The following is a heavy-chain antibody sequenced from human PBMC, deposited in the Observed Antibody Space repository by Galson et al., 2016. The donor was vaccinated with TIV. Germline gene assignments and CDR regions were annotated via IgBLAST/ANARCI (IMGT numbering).Heavy chain of an antibody. CDR3: ARASIDYFYNYGMDV. CDR2: IDGDDDT. CDR1: GFSLSRSRMC. Sequence: PALVKPTQTLTLTCTFSGFSLSRSRMCVTWMRQPPGKALEWLARIDGDDDTYYNNFLATRLFITQDTSRNQVVLTLTNLDPADTATYYCARASIDYFYNYGMDVWGQGTPVTVS. J-gene: IGHJ6*02. D-gene: IGHD3-3*02. V-gene: IGHV2-70*11.